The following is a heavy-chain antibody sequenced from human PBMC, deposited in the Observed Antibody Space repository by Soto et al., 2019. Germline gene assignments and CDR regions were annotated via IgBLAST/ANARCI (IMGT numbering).Heavy chain of an antibody. D-gene: IGHD5-12*01. CDR1: GYTFTSYA. V-gene: IGHV1-3*01. Sequence: ASVKVSCKASGYTFTSYAMHWVRQAPGQRLEWMGWINAGNGNTKYSQKFQGRVTITRDTSASTAYMELISLRSEDTAVYYCARERYSGYESFDYWGQGTLVTVSS. CDR3: ARERYSGYESFDY. J-gene: IGHJ4*02. CDR2: INAGNGNT.